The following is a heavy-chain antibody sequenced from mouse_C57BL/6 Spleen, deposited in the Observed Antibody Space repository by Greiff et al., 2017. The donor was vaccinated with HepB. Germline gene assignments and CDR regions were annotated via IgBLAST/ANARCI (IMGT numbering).Heavy chain of an antibody. V-gene: IGHV2-6*03. CDR1: GFSLTSYG. J-gene: IGHJ4*01. D-gene: IGHD2-3*01. CDR2: IWSDGST. Sequence: VQLVESGPGLVAPSQSLSITCTVSGFSLTSYGVHWVRQPPGKGLEWLVVIWSDGSTTYNSALKSRLSISKDNSKNQVFLKMNSLQTDDTAMYYCARSPIYDGYDGYAMDYWGQGTSVTVSS. CDR3: ARSPIYDGYDGYAMDY.